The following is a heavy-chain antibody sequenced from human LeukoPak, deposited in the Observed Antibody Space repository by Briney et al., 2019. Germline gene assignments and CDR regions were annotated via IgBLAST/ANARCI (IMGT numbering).Heavy chain of an antibody. D-gene: IGHD1-1*01. V-gene: IGHV4-59*02. CDR2: IYYSGST. J-gene: IGHJ4*02. CDR3: ARGRLGTFDY. Sequence: SETLSLTCTVSGGSVSTYYWSWIRQPPGKGLEWIGYIYYSGSTNYNPSLKSRVTMSVDTSKNQFSLRLSSVTAADTAVYYCARGRLGTFDYWGQGTLVTVSS. CDR1: GGSVSTYY.